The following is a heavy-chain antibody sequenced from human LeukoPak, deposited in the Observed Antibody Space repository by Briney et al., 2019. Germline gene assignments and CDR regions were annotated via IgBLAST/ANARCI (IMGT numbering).Heavy chain of an antibody. V-gene: IGHV3-30*03. CDR1: GFTFSSYG. Sequence: PGGSLRLSCAASGFTFSSYGMHWVRQAPGKGLEWVAVISYDGSNKYYADSVKGRFTISRDNSKNTLYLQMNSLRAEDTAVYYCARELNQFESSGYGLAYWGQGTLVTVSS. CDR3: ARELNQFESSGYGLAY. D-gene: IGHD3-22*01. CDR2: ISYDGSNK. J-gene: IGHJ4*02.